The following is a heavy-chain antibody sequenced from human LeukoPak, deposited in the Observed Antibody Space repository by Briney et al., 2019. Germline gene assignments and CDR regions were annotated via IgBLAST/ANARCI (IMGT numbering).Heavy chain of an antibody. J-gene: IGHJ5*02. CDR1: GFTFSTYA. CDR3: AKDVSWNWFDP. CDR2: ISYDGSNK. V-gene: IGHV3-30*18. Sequence: GGSLRLSCAASGFTFSTYAMHWVRQAPGKGLEWVAVISYDGSNKYYADSVKGRFTISRDDSKNTLYLQMNTLRAEDTAVYYCAKDVSWNWFDPWGQGTLVTVSS.